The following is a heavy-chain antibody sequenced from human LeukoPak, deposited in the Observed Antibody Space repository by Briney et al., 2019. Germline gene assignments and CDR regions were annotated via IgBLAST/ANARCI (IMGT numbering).Heavy chain of an antibody. V-gene: IGHV3-48*04. CDR2: ISSSSSTI. Sequence: GGSLRLSCAASGFTFSSYSMNWVRQAPGKGLEWVSYISSSSSTIYYADSVKGRFTISRDNAKNSLYLQLDSLRAEDTAVYLCARFAAVAAHTDYWGQGTLVTVSS. CDR3: ARFAAVAAHTDY. J-gene: IGHJ4*02. CDR1: GFTFSSYS. D-gene: IGHD6-19*01.